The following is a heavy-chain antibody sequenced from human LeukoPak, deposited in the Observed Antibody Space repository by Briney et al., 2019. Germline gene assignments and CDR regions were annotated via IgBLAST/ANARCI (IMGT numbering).Heavy chain of an antibody. J-gene: IGHJ3*02. CDR1: GGSISSYY. CDR2: IYYSGST. Sequence: SETLSLTCTVSGGSISSYYWSWIRQPPGKGLEWIGYIYYSGSTNYNPSLKCRVTISVDTSKNQFSLKLSSVTAADTAVYYCASGYGSGSYRDAFDIWGQGTMVTVSS. CDR3: ASGYGSGSYRDAFDI. D-gene: IGHD3-10*01. V-gene: IGHV4-59*01.